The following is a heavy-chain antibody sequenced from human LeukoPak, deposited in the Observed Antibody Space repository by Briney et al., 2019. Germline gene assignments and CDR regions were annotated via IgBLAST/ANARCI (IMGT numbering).Heavy chain of an antibody. CDR3: ARETPRRGETRDGYR. CDR2: IKEDGTEK. D-gene: IGHD5-24*01. V-gene: IGHV3-7*01. J-gene: IGHJ4*02. CDR1: GFTFSRYW. Sequence: GGSLRLSCAASGFTFSRYWMSWVRQAPGKGLEWVANIKEDGTEKNYADSVKGRFTISRDNPKNLLFLQINSLRVEDTAVYYCARETPRRGETRDGYRWGQGTVVTVSS.